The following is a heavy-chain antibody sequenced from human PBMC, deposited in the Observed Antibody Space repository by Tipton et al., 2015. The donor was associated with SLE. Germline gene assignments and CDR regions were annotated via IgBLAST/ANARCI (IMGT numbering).Heavy chain of an antibody. CDR1: GFTFSSYS. CDR3: ARGEHDYSNYGAFDI. D-gene: IGHD4-11*01. CDR2: ISSSSSYI. Sequence: SLRLSCAASGFTFSSYSMNWVRQAPGKGLEWVSSISSSSSYIYYADSVKGRFTISRDNAKNSLYLQMNSLRAEDTAVYYCARGEHDYSNYGAFDIWGQGTMVTVSS. J-gene: IGHJ3*02. V-gene: IGHV3-21*01.